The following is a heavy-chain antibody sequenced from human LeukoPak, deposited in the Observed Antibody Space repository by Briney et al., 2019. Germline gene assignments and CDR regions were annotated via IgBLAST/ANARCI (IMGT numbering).Heavy chain of an antibody. CDR1: GGSISSYY. D-gene: IGHD3-10*01. V-gene: IGHV4-59*01. J-gene: IGHJ4*02. CDR2: IYYSGST. CDR3: ARVKPSEIWFGELLIDY. Sequence: SETLSLTCTVSGGSISSYYWSWIRQPPGKGLEWIGYIYYSGSTNYNPSLKSRVTISVDTSKNQFSLKLSSVTAADTAVYYCARVKPSEIWFGELLIDYWGQGTLVTVPS.